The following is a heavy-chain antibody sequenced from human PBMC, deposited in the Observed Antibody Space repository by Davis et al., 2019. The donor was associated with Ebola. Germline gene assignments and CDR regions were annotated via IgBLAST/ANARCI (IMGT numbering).Heavy chain of an antibody. J-gene: IGHJ4*02. Sequence: AASVKVSCKASGYTFTSYGISWVRQAPGQGLEWMGWISAYNGNTNYAQKLQGRVTMTTDTSTSTAYMELRSLRSDDTAVYYCAKHPGGSGPYYFDYWGQGTLVTVSS. CDR2: ISAYNGNT. V-gene: IGHV1-18*01. CDR1: GYTFTSYG. D-gene: IGHD3-10*01. CDR3: AKHPGGSGPYYFDY.